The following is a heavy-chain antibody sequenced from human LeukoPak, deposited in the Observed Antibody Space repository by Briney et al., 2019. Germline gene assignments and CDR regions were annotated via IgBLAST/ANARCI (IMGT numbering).Heavy chain of an antibody. CDR1: GGSINNYY. CDR2: IYSSGST. J-gene: IGHJ6*02. V-gene: IGHV4-4*07. Sequence: PSETLSLTCTVSGGSINNYYWSWIRQPAGKGLEWIGRIYSSGSTNYSPSLKSRVTMSVDTTKTQFSLKLSSVTAADTAVYYCARGADYYYYGMDVWGQGTTVSVSS. CDR3: ARGADYYYYGMDV.